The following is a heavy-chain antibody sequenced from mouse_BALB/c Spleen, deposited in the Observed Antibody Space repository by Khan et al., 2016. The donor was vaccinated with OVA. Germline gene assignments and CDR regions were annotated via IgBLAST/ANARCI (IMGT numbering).Heavy chain of an antibody. J-gene: IGHJ3*01. CDR1: GYTFTSYW. V-gene: IGHV1-7*01. Sequence: QVQLQQSGAELAKPGASVKMSCKASGYTFTSYWMHWVKQRPGQGLEWIGYINPSTGYTEYNQRFKDKATFTADTSYSTAYMQLSSLTSEESAFYYCANHGSSSAWLTYWGQGTLVTVSA. CDR3: ANHGSSSAWLTY. CDR2: INPSTGYT. D-gene: IGHD1-1*01.